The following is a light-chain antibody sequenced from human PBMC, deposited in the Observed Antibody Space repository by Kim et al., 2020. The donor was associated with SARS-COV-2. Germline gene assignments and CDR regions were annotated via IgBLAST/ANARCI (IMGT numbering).Light chain of an antibody. Sequence: VSPGERATLSCRASQSVSSNLAWYQQKPGQAPRLLIYGASTRATGIPARFSGSGSGTEFTLTISSLQSEDFAVYYCQQYNNWPVWTFGQGTKLEI. V-gene: IGKV3-15*01. CDR3: QQYNNWPVWT. J-gene: IGKJ1*01. CDR1: QSVSSN. CDR2: GAS.